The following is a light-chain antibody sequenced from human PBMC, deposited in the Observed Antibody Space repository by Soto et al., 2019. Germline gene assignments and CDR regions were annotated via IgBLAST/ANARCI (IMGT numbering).Light chain of an antibody. CDR1: QGITSD. CDR2: GAS. CDR3: QQYYDWPRT. V-gene: IGKV3-15*01. J-gene: IGKJ1*01. Sequence: ETVMMQSPATLSVSPGERFTPPFRASQGITSDLAWYQQKPGQAPRVLIYGASTRATDIPVRFSGSGSGTDFTLTISSLQFEDSAVYYCQQYYDWPRTFGQGTK.